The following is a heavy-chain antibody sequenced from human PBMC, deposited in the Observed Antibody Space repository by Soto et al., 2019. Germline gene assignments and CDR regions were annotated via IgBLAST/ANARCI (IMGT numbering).Heavy chain of an antibody. V-gene: IGHV1-18*01. J-gene: IGHJ5*02. Sequence: ASVKVSCKASGYLFTNYGITWVRRAPGQGLEWMGWISANSGITYNAERLQGRVTMTTDTSTSTAYLELRNLGSDDTAIYYCARGPTRSYNYFDPWGQGTLVTVSS. CDR1: GYLFTNYG. CDR3: ARGPTRSYNYFDP. CDR2: ISANSGIT.